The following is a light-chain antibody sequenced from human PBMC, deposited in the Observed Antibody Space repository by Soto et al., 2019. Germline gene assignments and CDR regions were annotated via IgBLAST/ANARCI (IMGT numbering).Light chain of an antibody. J-gene: IGKJ5*01. CDR3: QQYGSSPPIT. Sequence: EIVLTQSPGALSLSPGERATLSCRASQSVDSSYLAWYQQKVGQPPRLLIYGASTRATGIPDRFSGSGSGTDFTLNINRLDPEDFAVYYCQQYGSSPPITFGQGTRLEIK. CDR1: QSVDSSY. CDR2: GAS. V-gene: IGKV3-20*01.